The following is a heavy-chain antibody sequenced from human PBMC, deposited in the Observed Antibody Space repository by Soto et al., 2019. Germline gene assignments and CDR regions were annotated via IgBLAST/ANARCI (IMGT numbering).Heavy chain of an antibody. CDR3: ARGHDNGGNSDAFDV. CDR1: GGTFRTES. D-gene: IGHD4-17*01. V-gene: IGHV1-69*13. J-gene: IGHJ3*01. CDR2: ILPFFGTA. Sequence: QVHLVQSGAEVKKPGSSVKVSCKYSGGTFRTESINWVRQAPGQGLEWMGGILPFFGTADYSPRLQGRMTIIANGSTTTAFVDLISMTSQDTTVNFCARGHDNGGNSDAFDVWGQGTMVTVSS.